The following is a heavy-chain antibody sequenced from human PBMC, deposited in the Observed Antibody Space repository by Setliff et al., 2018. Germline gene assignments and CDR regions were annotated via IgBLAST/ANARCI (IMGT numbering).Heavy chain of an antibody. CDR2: IYHSGST. D-gene: IGHD3-3*01. Sequence: SETLSLTCTVSGYSISSGYYWGWIRQPPGKGLEWIGSIYHSGSTYYNPSLKSRVTISVDTSKNQFSLKLSSVTAADTAVYYCARESRATYNFWSGYYSTDAFDIWGQGTMVT. J-gene: IGHJ3*02. CDR3: ARESRATYNFWSGYYSTDAFDI. V-gene: IGHV4-38-2*02. CDR1: GYSISSGYY.